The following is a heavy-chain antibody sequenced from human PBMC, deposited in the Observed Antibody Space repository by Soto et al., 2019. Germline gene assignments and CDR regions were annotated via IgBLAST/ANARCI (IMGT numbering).Heavy chain of an antibody. Sequence: QVQLVQSGAEVKKPGSSVKVSCKASGGTFSNYAISWVRQAPGQGLEWMGGIIPISGTANYAQKFQGRGTITAGASTSIAYMVLSSLRSEDTAVYYCARSQGSSTSLEIYYYYYYGMDVWGQGTTVTVSS. CDR3: ARSQGSSTSLEIYYYYYYGMDV. D-gene: IGHD2-2*01. CDR2: IIPISGTA. J-gene: IGHJ6*02. V-gene: IGHV1-69*01. CDR1: GGTFSNYA.